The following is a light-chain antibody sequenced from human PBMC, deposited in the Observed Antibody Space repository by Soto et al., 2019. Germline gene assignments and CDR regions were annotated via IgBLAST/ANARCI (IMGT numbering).Light chain of an antibody. CDR1: QSVSSY. Sequence: EIVLTQSPTTVSLSPGERATLSCRASQSVSSYLAWYQQKPGQAPRLLIYDASNRATGIPARFSGSGSGTDFTLTISRLEPEDFALYHCQQYGSASITFGQGTRLEIK. CDR2: DAS. J-gene: IGKJ5*01. CDR3: QQYGSASIT. V-gene: IGKV3-11*01.